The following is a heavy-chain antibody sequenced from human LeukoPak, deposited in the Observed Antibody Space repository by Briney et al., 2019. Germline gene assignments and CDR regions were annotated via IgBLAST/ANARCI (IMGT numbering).Heavy chain of an antibody. CDR3: ARDRRHMDEWEPVTFDY. J-gene: IGHJ4*02. CDR2: ISSSSSYI. D-gene: IGHD1-26*01. CDR1: GFTFSSYS. V-gene: IGHV3-21*01. Sequence: GGSLRLSCAASGFTFSSYSMNWVRQAPGKVLEWVSSISSSSSYIYYADSVKGRFTISRDNAKNSLYLQMNSLRAEDTAVYYCARDRRHMDEWEPVTFDYWGQGTLVTVSS.